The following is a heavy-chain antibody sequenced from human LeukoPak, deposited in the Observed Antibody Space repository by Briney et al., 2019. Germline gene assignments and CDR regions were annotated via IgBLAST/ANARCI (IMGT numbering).Heavy chain of an antibody. J-gene: IGHJ6*03. Sequence: ASVKVSCKASGYTFTSYGISWVRQAPGQGLEWMGWMNPNSGNTGYAQKFQGRVTMTRNTSISTAYMELSSLRSEDTAVYYCARALYGSGSYYWYYYYYMDVWGKGTTVTISS. CDR2: MNPNSGNT. CDR3: ARALYGSGSYYWYYYYYMDV. CDR1: GYTFTSYG. D-gene: IGHD3-10*01. V-gene: IGHV1-8*02.